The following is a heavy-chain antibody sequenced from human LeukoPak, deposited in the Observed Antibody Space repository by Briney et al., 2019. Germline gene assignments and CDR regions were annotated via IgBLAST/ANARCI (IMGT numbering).Heavy chain of an antibody. CDR1: GGSINTYY. CDR3: ARSHYGDYFYFDY. J-gene: IGHJ4*02. V-gene: IGHV4-59*08. CDR2: ISYSGST. D-gene: IGHD4-17*01. Sequence: SETLSLTCTVSGGSINTYYWSWLRQPPGKGLEWIGYISYSGSTDYNPSLKGRVTISVDTSKNQFSLKLSSVTAADTAVYYCARSHYGDYFYFDYWGQGTLVTVSS.